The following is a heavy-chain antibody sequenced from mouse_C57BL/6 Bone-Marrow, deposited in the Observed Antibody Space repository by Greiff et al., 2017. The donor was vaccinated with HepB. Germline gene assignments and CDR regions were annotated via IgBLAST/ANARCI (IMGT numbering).Heavy chain of an antibody. CDR3: ARRVDYYAMDY. V-gene: IGHV1-78*01. J-gene: IGHJ4*01. D-gene: IGHD1-1*01. CDR2: IYPRDGST. CDR1: GYTFTDHT. Sequence: QVQLQQSDAELVKPGASVKISCKVSGYTFTDHTIHWMKQRPEQGLEWIGDIYPRDGSTTYNEKFKGKATLTADKSSSTAYMKLNSLTSEDSAVYFCARRVDYYAMDYWGQGTSVTVSS.